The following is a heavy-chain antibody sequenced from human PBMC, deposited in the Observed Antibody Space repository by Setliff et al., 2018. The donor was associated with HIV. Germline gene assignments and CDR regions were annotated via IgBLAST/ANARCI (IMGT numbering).Heavy chain of an antibody. CDR2: IHYSGST. CDR1: GGSIRSH. V-gene: IGHV4-59*11. D-gene: IGHD2-15*01. J-gene: IGHJ3*02. Sequence: SETLSLTCSVSGGSIRSHWSWIRQPPGKGLEWVGYIHYSGSTKYNSSLKRRVTMSIDTSKNQFSLKLSPATAADTVIYYCARVDRVESAFDIWGQGAMVTVSS. CDR3: ARVDRVESAFDI.